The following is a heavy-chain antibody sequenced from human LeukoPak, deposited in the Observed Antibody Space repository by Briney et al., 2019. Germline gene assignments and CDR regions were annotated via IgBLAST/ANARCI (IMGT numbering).Heavy chain of an antibody. CDR3: ARALLGDYFDY. Sequence: SETPSLTCTVSGGSISSYYWSWIRQPPGKGLEWIGYIYYSGSTNYNPSLKSRVTISVDTSKNQFSLKLSSVTAADTAVYYCARALLGDYFDYWGQGTLVTVSS. V-gene: IGHV4-59*01. J-gene: IGHJ4*02. D-gene: IGHD3-10*01. CDR1: GGSISSYY. CDR2: IYYSGST.